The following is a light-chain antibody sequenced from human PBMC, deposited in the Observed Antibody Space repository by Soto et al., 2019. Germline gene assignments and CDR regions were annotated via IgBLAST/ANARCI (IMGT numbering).Light chain of an antibody. CDR1: SSDVGGYNY. J-gene: IGLJ2*01. Sequence: QSALTQPPSASGSPGQSVTISCTGTSSDVGGYNYVSWFRQHPGKAPKLIIYEVTKRPSGVPDRFSGSKSGNTASLTVSGLQAEDEADYYCVSYAGSNTFVVFGGGTKLTVL. V-gene: IGLV2-8*01. CDR3: VSYAGSNTFVV. CDR2: EVT.